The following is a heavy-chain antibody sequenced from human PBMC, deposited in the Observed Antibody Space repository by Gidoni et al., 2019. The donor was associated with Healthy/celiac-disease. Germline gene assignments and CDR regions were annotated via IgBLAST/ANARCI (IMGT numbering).Heavy chain of an antibody. CDR2: IYTGGST. CDR1: GFTVSSNY. D-gene: IGHD4-17*01. J-gene: IGHJ6*02. V-gene: IGHV3-53*01. CDR3: ARSYGHYYYYGMDV. Sequence: EMQLVESGGGLIQPGGSLRLSCAASGFTVSSNYISWVRQAPGKGLEWVSFIYTGGSTYYADSVKGRFTISRDNSRNTLYLQMNSLRAEDTAVYYCARSYGHYYYYGMDVWGQGTAVTVSS.